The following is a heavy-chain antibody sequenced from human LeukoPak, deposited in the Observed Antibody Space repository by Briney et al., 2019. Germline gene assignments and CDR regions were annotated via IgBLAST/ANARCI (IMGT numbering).Heavy chain of an antibody. D-gene: IGHD4-17*01. J-gene: IGHJ5*02. CDR3: ARDVHGDYGSGWFDP. Sequence: ASVKVSCKTSGGTFNNSAISWVRQAPGQGLEWLGGIMPLFGTAGYAQKFQGRVTITKDESTRTVYLELTSLTSDGTAVYYCARDVHGDYGSGWFDPWGQGTLVSVSS. CDR1: GGTFNNSA. V-gene: IGHV1-69*05. CDR2: IMPLFGTA.